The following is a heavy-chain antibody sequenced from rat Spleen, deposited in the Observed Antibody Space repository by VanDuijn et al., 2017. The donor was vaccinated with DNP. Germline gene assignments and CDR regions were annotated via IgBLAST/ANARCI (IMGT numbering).Heavy chain of an antibody. Sequence: EVQLQESGPGLVKPSQSLSLTCSVTGYSITSNYWGWIRKFPGNKMEWMAYISYSGNTGYNPSLKSRISISRDTSKNQLFLQLNSVTTEDTATDYWAITDFYSTYIPFAYWGQGTLVSVSS. CDR3: AITDFYSTYIPFAY. D-gene: IGHD1-2*01. CDR1: GYSITSNY. V-gene: IGHV3-1*01. CDR2: ISYSGNT. J-gene: IGHJ3*01.